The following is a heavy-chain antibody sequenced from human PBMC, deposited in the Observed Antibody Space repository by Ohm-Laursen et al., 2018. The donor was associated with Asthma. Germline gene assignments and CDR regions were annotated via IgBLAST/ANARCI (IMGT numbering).Heavy chain of an antibody. D-gene: IGHD4-23*01. CDR2: IFFTGST. Sequence: SDTLSLTCPVSGAPVASGAHYWTWVRQPPGEALEWIGNIFFTGSTDYNPSLSSRLTISVDTSRNQFSLKLTSVTAADTAVYYCARVNYGGPLDYWGPGALVTVSS. CDR1: GAPVASGAHY. CDR3: ARVNYGGPLDY. J-gene: IGHJ4*02. V-gene: IGHV4-31*03.